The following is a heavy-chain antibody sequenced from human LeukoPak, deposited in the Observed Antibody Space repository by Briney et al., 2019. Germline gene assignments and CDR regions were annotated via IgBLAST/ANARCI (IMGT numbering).Heavy chain of an antibody. D-gene: IGHD3-3*01. J-gene: IGHJ3*02. V-gene: IGHV3-53*01. CDR1: GFTFSSYA. Sequence: GGSLRLSCAASGFTFSSYAMSWVRQAPGKGLEWVSLIYSGGSTYYTDSVKGRFTISGDNSKNTLYLQTNSLRAEDTAVYYCARGRRDDFWSGYYDGSAFDIWGQGTMVTVSS. CDR2: IYSGGST. CDR3: ARGRRDDFWSGYYDGSAFDI.